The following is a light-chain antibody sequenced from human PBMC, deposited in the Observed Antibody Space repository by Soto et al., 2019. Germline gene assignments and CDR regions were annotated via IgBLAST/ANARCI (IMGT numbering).Light chain of an antibody. V-gene: IGLV2-23*01. CDR2: EGT. Sequence: QSALSQPASVSWSPGQSIAIACSGTRSDFGTYKLVSWYRQHPGRPPKLVIYEGTERPSGISNRFSASQSGSTASLTISGLQAGEEADYYCSSNADSNTYVFGTGTKVTVL. CDR3: SSNADSNTYV. CDR1: RSDFGTYKL. J-gene: IGLJ1*01.